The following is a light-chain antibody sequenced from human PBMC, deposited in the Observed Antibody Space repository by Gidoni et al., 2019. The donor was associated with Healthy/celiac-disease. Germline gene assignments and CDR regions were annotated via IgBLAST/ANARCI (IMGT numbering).Light chain of an antibody. J-gene: IGKJ2*01. CDR1: QSVSSN. CDR2: GAS. Sequence: EIVITQSPAPLSVSPVERATLSCRAIQSVSSNLALYQQKPGQAPRLLIYGASTRATGIPARFSGSGSGTEFTLTSISLQSEDFAVYYCQQYNNWPPYTFGQGTKLEIK. V-gene: IGKV3-15*01. CDR3: QQYNNWPPYT.